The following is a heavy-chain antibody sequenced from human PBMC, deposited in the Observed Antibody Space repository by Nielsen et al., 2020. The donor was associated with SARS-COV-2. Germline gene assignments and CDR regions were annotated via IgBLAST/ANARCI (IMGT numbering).Heavy chain of an antibody. V-gene: IGHV4-31*03. CDR2: IYYSGST. CDR1: GGSISSGGYY. Sequence: SETLSLTCTVSGGSISSGGYYWSWIRQHPGKGLEWIGYIYYSGSTYYNPSLKSRVTISVDTSKNQFSLKPSSVTAADTAVYYCARDQGYGGWAFDIWGQGTMVTVSS. CDR3: ARDQGYGGWAFDI. D-gene: IGHD4-23*01. J-gene: IGHJ3*02.